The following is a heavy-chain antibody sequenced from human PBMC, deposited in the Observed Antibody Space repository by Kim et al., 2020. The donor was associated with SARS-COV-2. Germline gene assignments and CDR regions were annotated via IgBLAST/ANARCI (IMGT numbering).Heavy chain of an antibody. CDR1: GFTFSSYA. CDR3: AKDRVGATGPHGMDV. V-gene: IGHV3-23*01. J-gene: IGHJ6*02. Sequence: GGSLRLSCAASGFTFSSYAMSWVRQAPGKGLEWVSAISGSGGSTYYADSVKGRFTISRDNSKNTLYLQMNSLRAEDTAVYYCAKDRVGATGPHGMDVWGQGTTVTVSS. D-gene: IGHD1-26*01. CDR2: ISGSGGST.